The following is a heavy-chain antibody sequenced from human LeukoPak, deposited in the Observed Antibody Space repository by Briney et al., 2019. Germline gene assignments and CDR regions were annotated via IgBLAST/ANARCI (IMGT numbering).Heavy chain of an antibody. Sequence: PGGSLRLSCAASGFTLSSYAMHWVRQAPGKGLEWVAVISYDGSNKYYADSVNGRFTISRDNSKKTLYLQMNSLRAEDTAVYYCERDKGRAIDYWGQGTLVTVSS. CDR2: ISYDGSNK. J-gene: IGHJ4*02. CDR3: ERDKGRAIDY. CDR1: GFTLSSYA. V-gene: IGHV3-30*01.